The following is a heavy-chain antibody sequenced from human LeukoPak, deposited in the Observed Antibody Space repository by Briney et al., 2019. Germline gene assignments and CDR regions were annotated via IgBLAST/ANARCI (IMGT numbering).Heavy chain of an antibody. D-gene: IGHD3-16*02. V-gene: IGHV4-30-4*02. J-gene: IGHJ3*02. CDR2: IYYSGST. CDR1: GGSISSGDYY. CDR3: ARWGPTDYDYVWGSYRLDN. Sequence: SETLSLTCTVSGGSISSGDYYWSWIRQPPGKGLEWIGYIYYSGSTYYNPSLKSRVTISVDTSKNQFSLKLSSVTAADTAVYYCARWGPTDYDYVWGSYRLDNWGQGTMVTVSS.